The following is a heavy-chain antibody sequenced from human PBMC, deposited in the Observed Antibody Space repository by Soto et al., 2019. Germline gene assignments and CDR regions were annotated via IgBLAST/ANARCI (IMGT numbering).Heavy chain of an antibody. CDR2: IYWDDDK. Sequence: QITLNESGPTVVRPTETLTLTCRFSGFSLTTSGVGVGWIRQSPGKAPEWLALIYWDDDKRYSASLKSKLTIHKDPSKHQAVRTVSDLDPTDTASYYCAHRVLRTVFGLVTTTAIYFDLCGQRTPVAVSS. CDR1: GFSLTTSGVG. D-gene: IGHD3-3*01. V-gene: IGHV2-5*02. CDR3: AHRVLRTVFGLVTTTAIYFDL. J-gene: IGHJ5*01.